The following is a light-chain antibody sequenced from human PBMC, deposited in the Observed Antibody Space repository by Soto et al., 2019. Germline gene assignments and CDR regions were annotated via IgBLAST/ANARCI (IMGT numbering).Light chain of an antibody. Sequence: ELVLTQSPGTLSLSPGDRATLSCRSSQSAYSSYLSWYQQIPGQAPRLLIYGASNRATGIPDRFSGSGSGTDFTLTISGLEPDDFAVYYCQQYGTSLFTFGGGTRVEIK. J-gene: IGKJ4*01. CDR3: QQYGTSLFT. CDR2: GAS. V-gene: IGKV3-20*01. CDR1: QSAYSSY.